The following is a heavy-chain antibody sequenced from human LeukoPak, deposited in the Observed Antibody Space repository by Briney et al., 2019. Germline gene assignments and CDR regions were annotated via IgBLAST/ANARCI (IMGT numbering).Heavy chain of an antibody. CDR3: AKDQSSGSPYYFDY. Sequence: GGSLRLSCAASGFTFSSYWMHWVRQAPGKGLVWVSRINSDGSSTSYADSVKGRFTISRDNAKNTLYLQMNSLRAEDTAVYYCAKDQSSGSPYYFDYWGQGTLVTVSS. V-gene: IGHV3-74*01. CDR1: GFTFSSYW. CDR2: INSDGSST. J-gene: IGHJ4*02. D-gene: IGHD3-22*01.